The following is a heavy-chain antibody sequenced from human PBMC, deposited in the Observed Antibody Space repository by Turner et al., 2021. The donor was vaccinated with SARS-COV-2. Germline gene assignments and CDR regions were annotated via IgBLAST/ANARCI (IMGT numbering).Heavy chain of an antibody. V-gene: IGHV3-21*01. CDR2: ISSTSSYI. D-gene: IGHD3-3*01. J-gene: IGHJ6*02. Sequence: EVQLVESGGGLVKPGGSLRLSCAASGFTFSSYRMYWVRQVPGKGLEWVSSISSTSSYIYYADSVKGRFTISRDNAKNSLYLQMNSLRAEDTAVYYCAREDDFWSGYHHYGMDVWGQGTTVTVSS. CDR3: AREDDFWSGYHHYGMDV. CDR1: GFTFSSYR.